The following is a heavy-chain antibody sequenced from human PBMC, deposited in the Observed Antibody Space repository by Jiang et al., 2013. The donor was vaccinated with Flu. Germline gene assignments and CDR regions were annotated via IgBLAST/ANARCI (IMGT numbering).Heavy chain of an antibody. D-gene: IGHD3-22*01. J-gene: IGHJ4*02. Sequence: SGSGGSTYYADSVKGRFTISRDNSKNTLYLQMNSLRAEDTAVYYCAKAITMIVVVINSGGYFDYWGQGTLVTRLL. CDR2: SGSGGST. CDR3: AKAITMIVVVINSGGYFDY. V-gene: IGHV3-23*01.